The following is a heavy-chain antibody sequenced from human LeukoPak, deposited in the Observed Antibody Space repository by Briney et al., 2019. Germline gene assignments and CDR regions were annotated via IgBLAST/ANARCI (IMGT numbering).Heavy chain of an antibody. CDR1: GDSVSSNSAA. D-gene: IGHD3-9*01. CDR2: TYYRSKWYN. J-gene: IGHJ4*02. Sequence: SQTLSLTCAISGDSVSSNSAAWNWIRQSPSRGLEWLGRTYYRSKWYNDYAVSVKSRITINPDTSKNQFSLKLSSVTAADTAVFFCARLPKRSDLLPSYANSFDWSGQGTLVTVSS. V-gene: IGHV6-1*01. CDR3: ARLPKRSDLLPSYANSFDW.